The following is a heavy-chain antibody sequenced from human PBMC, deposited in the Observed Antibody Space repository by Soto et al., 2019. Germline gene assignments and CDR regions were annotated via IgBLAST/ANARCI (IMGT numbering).Heavy chain of an antibody. J-gene: IGHJ6*02. V-gene: IGHV3-30*18. D-gene: IGHD3-10*01. CDR2: ISYDGTNK. CDR3: AKDYYGSASYLRAPMDV. Sequence: GGSLRLSCAASGCTFSSYGMHWVRQAPGKGLEWVAVISYDGTNKYYADSVRGRFTISRDNSKNTLYLQMNSLRAEDTAVYYCAKDYYGSASYLRAPMDVWGQGTTVTVSS. CDR1: GCTFSSYG.